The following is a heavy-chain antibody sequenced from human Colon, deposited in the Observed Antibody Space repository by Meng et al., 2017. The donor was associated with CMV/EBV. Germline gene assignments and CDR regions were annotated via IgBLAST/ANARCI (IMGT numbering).Heavy chain of an antibody. Sequence: GGSLRLSCAASGFTFDDYAMHWVRQVPGKGLEWVSSITWNSGRTGYVDSVEGRFTISRGNAKNSLYLQMNGLRDEDNGLYYCAKDISPVGGSTGYHGMDVWGQGTTVTVSS. CDR3: AKDISPVGGSTGYHGMDV. D-gene: IGHD1-7*01. V-gene: IGHV3-9*01. J-gene: IGHJ6*02. CDR2: ITWNSGRT. CDR1: GFTFDDYA.